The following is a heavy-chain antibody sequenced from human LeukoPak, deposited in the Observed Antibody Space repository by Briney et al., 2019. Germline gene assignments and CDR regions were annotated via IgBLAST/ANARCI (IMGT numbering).Heavy chain of an antibody. J-gene: IGHJ6*03. CDR3: ARGTYGSSSDYYYYYYMDV. CDR1: GGTFSSYA. D-gene: IGHD6-6*01. V-gene: IGHV1-69*05. CDR2: IIPIFGTA. Sequence: SVKVSCKASGGTFSSYAISWVRQAPGQGLEWMGGIIPIFGTANYAQKFQGRVTITTDESTSTAYMELSSLRSEDTAVYYCARGTYGSSSDYYYYYYMDVWGKGTTVTVSS.